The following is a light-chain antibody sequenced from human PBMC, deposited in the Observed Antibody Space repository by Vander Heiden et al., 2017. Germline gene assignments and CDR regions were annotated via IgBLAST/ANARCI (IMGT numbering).Light chain of an antibody. CDR3: QQSYSTPLT. CDR1: QGISSY. J-gene: IGKJ1*01. Sequence: DNHLTNYPSSLSASVGDRVTITCRASQGISSYLNWYQQKPGKAPKLLIYAASSLQSGVPSRFSGSGSGTDFTLTISSLQPEDFATYYCQQSYSTPLTFGHGTKVEIK. CDR2: AAS. V-gene: IGKV1-39*01.